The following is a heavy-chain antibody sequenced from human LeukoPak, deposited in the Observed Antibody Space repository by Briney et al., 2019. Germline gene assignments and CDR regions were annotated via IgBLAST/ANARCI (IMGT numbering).Heavy chain of an antibody. D-gene: IGHD5-12*01. CDR3: ARDLYSGYDHFDY. Sequence: GGSVRLSCAASGFTFSSYAMHWVRQAPGKGLEWVAVISYDGSNKYYADSVKGRFTISRDNSKNTLYLQMNSLRAEDTAVYYCARDLYSGYDHFDYWGQRTLVTVSS. CDR2: ISYDGSNK. V-gene: IGHV3-30-3*01. J-gene: IGHJ4*02. CDR1: GFTFSSYA.